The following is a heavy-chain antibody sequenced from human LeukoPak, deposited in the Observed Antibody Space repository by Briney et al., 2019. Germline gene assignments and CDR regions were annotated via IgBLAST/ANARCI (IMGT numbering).Heavy chain of an antibody. CDR2: MNPNSGNT. CDR1: GYTFSSYD. V-gene: IGHV1-8*01. CDR3: ARRVGSGWPVQH. Sequence: ASVKVSCKASGYTFSSYDIHWVRQATGQGLEWMGWMNPNSGNTGYAQKFQGRLNMTRNPSISTAYMELSSLRSEDTAVYYCARRVGSGWPVQHWGQGTLVTVSS. J-gene: IGHJ1*01. D-gene: IGHD6-19*01.